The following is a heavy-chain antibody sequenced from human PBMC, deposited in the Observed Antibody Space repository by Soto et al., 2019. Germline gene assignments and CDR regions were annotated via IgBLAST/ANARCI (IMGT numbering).Heavy chain of an antibody. D-gene: IGHD3-10*01. Sequence: GESLKISCTGSGYSFTSHWIGWVSQMPGKGLEWMGIIYPDDSDTRYSPSFQGQVTISADKSISTAYLQWGSLKASDTAMYYCATSFLSGLAFDFWGQGTMVTV. CDR3: ATSFLSGLAFDF. CDR2: IYPDDSDT. J-gene: IGHJ3*01. CDR1: GYSFTSHW. V-gene: IGHV5-51*01.